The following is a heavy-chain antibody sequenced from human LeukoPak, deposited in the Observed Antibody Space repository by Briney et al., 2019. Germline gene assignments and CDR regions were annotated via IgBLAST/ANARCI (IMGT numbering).Heavy chain of an antibody. CDR3: AKALAGLGIHYYYMDV. Sequence: PGGSLRLSCAASGFTFSSYAMSWVRQAPGKGLEWVSAISGSGGSTYYADSVKGRFTISRDNSKNTLYLQMNSLRAEDTAVYYCAKALAGLGIHYYYMDVWGKGTTVTVSS. CDR2: ISGSGGST. D-gene: IGHD7-27*01. J-gene: IGHJ6*03. V-gene: IGHV3-23*01. CDR1: GFTFSSYA.